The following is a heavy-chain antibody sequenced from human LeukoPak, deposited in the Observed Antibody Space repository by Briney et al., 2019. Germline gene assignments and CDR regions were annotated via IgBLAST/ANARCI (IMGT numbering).Heavy chain of an antibody. Sequence: SETLSLTCAVYGGSFGGYYRSWIRQPPGKGLEWIGEINHSGSTNYNPSLKSRVTISVDTSKNQFSLKLSSVTAADTAVYYCARRFGFGELSGWFDPWGQGTLVTVSS. D-gene: IGHD3-10*01. CDR1: GGSFGGYY. V-gene: IGHV4-34*01. J-gene: IGHJ5*02. CDR3: ARRFGFGELSGWFDP. CDR2: INHSGST.